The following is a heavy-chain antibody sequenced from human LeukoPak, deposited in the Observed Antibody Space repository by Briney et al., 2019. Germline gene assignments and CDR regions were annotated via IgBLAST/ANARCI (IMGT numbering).Heavy chain of an antibody. D-gene: IGHD3-10*01. CDR1: GFTFSSYE. CDR2: INHSGGT. Sequence: PGGSLRLSCAASGFTFSSYEMNWVRQPPGKGLEWIGEINHSGGTNYNPSLKSRVTISVDTSKNQFSLKLSSVTAADTAVYYCARGIRGRSTAGAFDIWGQGTMVTVSS. J-gene: IGHJ3*02. CDR3: ARGIRGRSTAGAFDI. V-gene: IGHV4-34*01.